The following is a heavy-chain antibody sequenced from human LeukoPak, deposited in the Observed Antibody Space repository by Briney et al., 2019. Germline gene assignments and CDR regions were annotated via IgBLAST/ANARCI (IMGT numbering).Heavy chain of an antibody. CDR2: IYYSGST. CDR3: ARDFSDGYNDRSFDY. Sequence: PSETLSLTCTASGGSISSYYWSWIRQPPGKGLEWIGYIYYSGSTNYNPSLKSRVTISVDTSKNQFSLKLSSVTAADTAVYYCARDFSDGYNDRSFDYWGQGTLVTVSS. J-gene: IGHJ4*02. V-gene: IGHV4-59*01. CDR1: GGSISSYY. D-gene: IGHD5-24*01.